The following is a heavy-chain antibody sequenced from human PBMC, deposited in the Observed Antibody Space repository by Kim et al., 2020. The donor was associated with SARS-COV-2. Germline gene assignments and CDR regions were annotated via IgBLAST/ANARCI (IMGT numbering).Heavy chain of an antibody. CDR3: ARRAKGLGESPRGGRHNWFDP. Sequence: SETLSLTCTVSGGSISSGGYYWSWIRQHPGKGLEWIGYIYYSGSTYYNPSLKRRVTISVDTSKNQFSLKLSSVTAADTAVYYCARRAKGLGESPRGGRHNWFDPWGPGTLVTVSS. CDR2: IYYSGST. D-gene: IGHD3-16*01. CDR1: GGSISSGGYY. V-gene: IGHV4-31*03. J-gene: IGHJ5*02.